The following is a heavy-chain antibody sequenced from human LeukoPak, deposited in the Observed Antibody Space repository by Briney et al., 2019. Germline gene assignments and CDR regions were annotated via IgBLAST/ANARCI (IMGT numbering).Heavy chain of an antibody. CDR2: INHSGST. D-gene: IGHD2-2*01. V-gene: IGHV4-34*01. CDR3: ARESRCCSSTSCFTCVDFDY. J-gene: IGHJ4*02. Sequence: PSETLSLTCAVYGGSFSGYYWSWIRQPPGKGLKWIGEINHSGSTNYNPSLKSRVTISVDTSKNQFSLKLSSVTAADTAVYYCARESRCCSSTSCFTCVDFDYWGQGTLVTVSS. CDR1: GGSFSGYY.